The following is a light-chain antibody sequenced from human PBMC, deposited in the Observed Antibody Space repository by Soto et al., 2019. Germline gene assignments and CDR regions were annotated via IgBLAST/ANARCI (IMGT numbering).Light chain of an antibody. CDR1: SSDVGVY. Sequence: QSALSAPGSVSGSPGQSVTISCTGTSSDVGVYVSWYQLHPGQVPRLIIYDVSNRPSGISNRLSGSKTGNTASLTISGLQTKDEANYSCSSYTNNITYVFGPGTK. CDR3: SSYTNNITYV. V-gene: IGLV2-14*01. J-gene: IGLJ1*01. CDR2: DVS.